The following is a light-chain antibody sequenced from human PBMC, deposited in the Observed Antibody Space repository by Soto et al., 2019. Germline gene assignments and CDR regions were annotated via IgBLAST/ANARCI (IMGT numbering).Light chain of an antibody. CDR1: QDMKNY. J-gene: IGKJ4*01. CDR3: QQSDHVPF. V-gene: IGKV1-33*01. CDR2: DAS. Sequence: DIQMTQSPSSLSASVGDRVTITCRASQDMKNYLNWYQHKPGKAPKLLIYDASFLETGVPPRFSGSGSGTDFTFTITSLQPEDITTYYCQQSDHVPFFGGRTKVEIK.